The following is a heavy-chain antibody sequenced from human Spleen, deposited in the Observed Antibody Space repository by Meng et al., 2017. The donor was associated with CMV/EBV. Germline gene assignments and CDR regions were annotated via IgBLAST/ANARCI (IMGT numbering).Heavy chain of an antibody. J-gene: IGHJ4*02. D-gene: IGHD4-17*01. CDR2: INQSGST. Sequence: QEWGAGLLKTSETLSLTCAVYGGSFSGYYWSWIRQPPGKGLEWIGEINQSGSTNYNPSLKSRVTISVDTSKNQLSLKLSSVTAADTAVYYCARGRYFTTTLDYWGQGTLVTVSS. V-gene: IGHV4-34*01. CDR1: GGSFSGYY. CDR3: ARGRYFTTTLDY.